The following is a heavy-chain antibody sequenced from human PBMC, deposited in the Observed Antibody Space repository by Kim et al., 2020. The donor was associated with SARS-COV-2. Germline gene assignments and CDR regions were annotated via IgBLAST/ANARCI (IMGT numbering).Heavy chain of an antibody. V-gene: IGHV3-7*01. CDR3: AREEWIQLFCVDY. D-gene: IGHD5-18*01. J-gene: IGHJ4*02. CDR2: IKQDGSEK. Sequence: GGSLRLSCAASGFTFSSYWMSWVRQAPGKGLEWVANIKQDGSEKYYVDSVKGRFTISRDNAKNSLYLQMNSLRAEDTAVYYCAREEWIQLFCVDYWGQGTLVTVSS. CDR1: GFTFSSYW.